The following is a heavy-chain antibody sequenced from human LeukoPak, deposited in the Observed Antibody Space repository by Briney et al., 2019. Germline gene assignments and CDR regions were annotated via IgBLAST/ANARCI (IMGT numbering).Heavy chain of an antibody. J-gene: IGHJ5*02. CDR1: SGSVRSNYYS. CDR3: ARRLRIGAAEWFDP. CDR2: LDDSGNT. Sequence: SETLSLTCSVSSGSVRSNYYSWAWIRQAPGEGLEWVGGLDDSGNTYYNPSLKSRLTMSVDTSKNHFSLNLKSVAAADTSVYYCARRLRIGAAEWFDPWGQGIMVTVSS. D-gene: IGHD2-15*01. V-gene: IGHV4-39*02.